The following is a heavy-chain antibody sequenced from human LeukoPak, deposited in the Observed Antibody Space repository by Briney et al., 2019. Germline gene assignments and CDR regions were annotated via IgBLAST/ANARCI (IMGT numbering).Heavy chain of an antibody. D-gene: IGHD3-10*01. CDR3: ARHMSVSYDAFDL. CDR2: VYYTGRT. V-gene: IGHV4-59*08. CDR1: GGSLTGYY. J-gene: IGHJ3*01. Sequence: SETLSLTCTVSGGSLTGYYWSWIRQPPGKGLEWIAYVYYTGRTLYNPSLESRVTISVDTSKTQISLKLTSVTAADTAVYYCARHMSVSYDAFDLWGRGTPVTVSS.